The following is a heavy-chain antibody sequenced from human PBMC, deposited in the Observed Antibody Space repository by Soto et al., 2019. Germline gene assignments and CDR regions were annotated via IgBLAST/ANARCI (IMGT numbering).Heavy chain of an antibody. Sequence: SETLSLTCAVYGGSFSGYYWSWIRQPPGKGLEWIGEINHSGSTNYNPSLKSRVTISVDTSKNQFSLKLSSVTAADTAVYYCGRNRGGSSSSSSGGQPDYYYYYMDVWGKGTTVTVSS. V-gene: IGHV4-34*01. D-gene: IGHD6-6*01. J-gene: IGHJ6*03. CDR1: GGSFSGYY. CDR3: GRNRGGSSSSSSGGQPDYYYYYMDV. CDR2: INHSGST.